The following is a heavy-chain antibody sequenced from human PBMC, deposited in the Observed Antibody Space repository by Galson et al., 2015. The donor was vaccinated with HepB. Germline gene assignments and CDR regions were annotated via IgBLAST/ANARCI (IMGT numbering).Heavy chain of an antibody. Sequence: SLRLSCAASGFTFSSYAMHWVRQAPGKGLEYVSAISSNGGSTYYANSVKGRFTISRDNSKNTLYLQMGSLRAEDMAVYYCARGRGYYDSSGYSTRGYYFDYWGQGTLVTVSS. J-gene: IGHJ4*02. D-gene: IGHD3-22*01. CDR2: ISSNGGST. CDR1: GFTFSSYA. V-gene: IGHV3-64*01. CDR3: ARGRGYYDSSGYSTRGYYFDY.